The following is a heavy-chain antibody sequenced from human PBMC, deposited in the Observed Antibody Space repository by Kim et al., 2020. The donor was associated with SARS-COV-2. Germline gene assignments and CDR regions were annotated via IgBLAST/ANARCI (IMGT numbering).Heavy chain of an antibody. CDR3: ARGDYGSGSYRGDDALDI. J-gene: IGHJ3*02. D-gene: IGHD3-10*01. V-gene: IGHV3-30*07. Sequence: VKGRFTISREKSKNTVYLLMNSLRAEDTAVYFCARGDYGSGSYRGDDALDIWGQGTMVTVSS.